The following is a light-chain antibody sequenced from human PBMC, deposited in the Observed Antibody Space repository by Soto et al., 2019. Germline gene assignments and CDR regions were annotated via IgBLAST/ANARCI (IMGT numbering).Light chain of an antibody. V-gene: IGKV3-11*01. Sequence: EIVVTHSPSTLSLSPGGRAALSCRASQSVSGYLAWYQQKPGQAPRLLIYDASNRATGIPARFSGSGSGTDFTLTISSLEPEDFAVYYCQQRSKSFGGGTKVDI. J-gene: IGKJ4*01. CDR2: DAS. CDR3: QQRSKS. CDR1: QSVSGY.